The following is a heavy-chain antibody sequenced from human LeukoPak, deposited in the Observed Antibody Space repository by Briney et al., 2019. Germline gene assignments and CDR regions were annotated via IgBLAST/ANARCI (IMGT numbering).Heavy chain of an antibody. Sequence: SETLSLTCPVYGGSFSGHYWSWIRQPPGKGLEWIGEIHHSGSTNYNPSLKSRITISVDTSKTQFSLKLTSVTAADTALYYCARTSFISYYYYMDVWGKGTTVTVSS. CDR1: GGSFSGHY. D-gene: IGHD3-10*01. CDR3: ARTSFISYYYYMDV. CDR2: IHHSGST. J-gene: IGHJ6*03. V-gene: IGHV4-34*01.